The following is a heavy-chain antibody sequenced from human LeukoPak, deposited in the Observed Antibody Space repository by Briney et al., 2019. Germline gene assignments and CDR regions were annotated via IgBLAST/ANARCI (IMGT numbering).Heavy chain of an antibody. V-gene: IGHV3-23*01. CDR2: ISDSGGRT. CDR3: AKRGVVIRVILVGFHKEAYYFDS. J-gene: IGHJ4*02. D-gene: IGHD3-22*01. CDR1: GITLSNYG. Sequence: GGSLRLSCAVSGITLSNYGMSWVRQAPGKGLEWVAGISDSGGRTKYVDSVKGRFTISRDNSKNTLYLQMNSLRAEDTAVYFCAKRGVVIRVILVGFHKEAYYFDSWGQGALVTVSS.